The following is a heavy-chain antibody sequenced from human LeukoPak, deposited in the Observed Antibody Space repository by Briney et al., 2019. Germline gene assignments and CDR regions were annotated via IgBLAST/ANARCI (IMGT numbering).Heavy chain of an antibody. CDR1: GFTSSSYG. Sequence: GGSLRLSCAASGFTSSSYGMHRVRQAPGKGLERVEVIWYDGSNKYYADSVKGRFTISRDNSRDNSKNTLYLQMNSLRAEDTAVYYCARDNGYNWNYLDYWGQGTLVTVSS. J-gene: IGHJ4*02. D-gene: IGHD1-20*01. CDR3: ARDNGYNWNYLDY. V-gene: IGHV3-33*01. CDR2: IWYDGSNK.